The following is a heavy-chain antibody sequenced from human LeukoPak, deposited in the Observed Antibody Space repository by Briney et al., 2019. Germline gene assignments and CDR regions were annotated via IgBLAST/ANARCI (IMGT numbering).Heavy chain of an antibody. CDR3: ARGRSNSWDNAFDI. J-gene: IGHJ3*02. Sequence: PSETLSLTCAVYGGSFSGYYWSWIRQPPGKGLEWIGEINHSGSTNYNPSLKSRVTISVDTSKNQFSLKLSSVTAADTAVYYCARGRSNSWDNAFDIWGQGTMVTVSS. CDR1: GGSFSGYY. V-gene: IGHV4-34*01. CDR2: INHSGST. D-gene: IGHD6-13*01.